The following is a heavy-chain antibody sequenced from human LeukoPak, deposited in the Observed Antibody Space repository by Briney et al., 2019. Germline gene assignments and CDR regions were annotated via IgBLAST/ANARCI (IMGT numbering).Heavy chain of an antibody. CDR1: GGSISSYQ. J-gene: IGHJ4*02. CDR2: ISYSGFT. D-gene: IGHD2-8*02. V-gene: IGHV4-59*08. CDR3: AGHHPRNTVDF. Sequence: PSETLSLTCTVSGGSISSYQWSWIRQPPGKGLEWIGYISYSGFTNYNPSLKSRVTISLDTSKNQFSLKLTSVTAADTAVYYCAGHHPRNTVDFWGQGTLVTVAS.